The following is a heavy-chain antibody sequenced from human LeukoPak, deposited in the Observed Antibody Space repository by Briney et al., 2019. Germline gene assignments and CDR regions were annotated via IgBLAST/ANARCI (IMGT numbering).Heavy chain of an antibody. CDR1: GFTFSSYA. CDR3: AREDSSGYPDAFDI. V-gene: IGHV3-30-3*01. CDR2: ISYDGSNK. J-gene: IGHJ3*02. Sequence: PGRSLRLSCAASGFTFSSYAMHWVRQAPGKGLEWVAVISYDGSNKYYADSVKGRFTISRDNSKNTLYLQMNSLRAEDTAVYYCAREDSSGYPDAFDIWGQGTMVTVSS. D-gene: IGHD3-22*01.